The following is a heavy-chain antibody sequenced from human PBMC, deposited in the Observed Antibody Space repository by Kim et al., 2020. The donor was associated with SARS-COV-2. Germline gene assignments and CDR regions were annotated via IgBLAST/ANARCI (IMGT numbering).Heavy chain of an antibody. CDR1: GFTFSNAW. V-gene: IGHV3-15*01. Sequence: GGSLRLSCAASGFTFSNAWMSWVRQAPGKGLELVGRIKSKNDGGTTDYAAPVKGRFTISRDDSKNTLYLQMNSLKTEDTAVYYCTTDDVQPGIAVAGRDDAFDIWGQGTMVTVSS. CDR3: TTDDVQPGIAVAGRDDAFDI. D-gene: IGHD6-19*01. J-gene: IGHJ3*02. CDR2: IKSKNDGGTT.